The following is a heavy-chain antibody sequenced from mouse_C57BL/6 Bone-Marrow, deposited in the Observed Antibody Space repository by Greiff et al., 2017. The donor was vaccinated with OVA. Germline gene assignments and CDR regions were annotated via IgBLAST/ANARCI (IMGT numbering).Heavy chain of an antibody. CDR2: IYPRSGNT. J-gene: IGHJ4*01. Sequence: QVQLKESGAELARPGASVKLSCKASGYTFTSYGISWVKQRTGQGLEWIGEIYPRSGNTYYNEKFKGKATLTADKSSSTAYMELRSLTSEDSAVYFCASSYYGSSYDYAMDYWGQGTSVTVSS. CDR3: ASSYYGSSYDYAMDY. V-gene: IGHV1-81*01. D-gene: IGHD1-1*01. CDR1: GYTFTSYG.